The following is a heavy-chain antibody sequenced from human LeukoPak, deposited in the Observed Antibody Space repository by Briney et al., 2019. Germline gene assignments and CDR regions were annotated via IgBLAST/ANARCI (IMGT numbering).Heavy chain of an antibody. CDR1: GYSFTNYW. CDR2: IYPGDSDT. D-gene: IGHD2-2*01. J-gene: IGHJ3*02. CDR3: ARPQTYCSSTSCLPTLGAFDI. Sequence: GESLKISCAGSGYSFTNYWIGWVRQMPGKGLEWMGIIYPGDSDTRYSPSFQGQVTISADKSISTAYLQWSSLKASDTPMYYCARPQTYCSSTSCLPTLGAFDIWGQGTMVTVSS. V-gene: IGHV5-51*01.